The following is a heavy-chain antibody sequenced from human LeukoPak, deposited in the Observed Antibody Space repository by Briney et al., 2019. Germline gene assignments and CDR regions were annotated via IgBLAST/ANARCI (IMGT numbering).Heavy chain of an antibody. Sequence: SETLSLTCTVSGGSISSYYWSWIRQPPGKGLEWIGYIYYSGSTNYNPSLKSRVTISVDTSKNQFSLKLSSVTAADTAVYYCARDMGTTRQKGAFDIWGQGTMVTVSS. D-gene: IGHD1-1*01. V-gene: IGHV4-59*01. CDR2: IYYSGST. J-gene: IGHJ3*02. CDR1: GGSISSYY. CDR3: ARDMGTTRQKGAFDI.